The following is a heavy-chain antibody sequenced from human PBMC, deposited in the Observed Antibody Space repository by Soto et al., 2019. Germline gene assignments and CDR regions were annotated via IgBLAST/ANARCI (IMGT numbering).Heavy chain of an antibody. CDR1: GYTFASYY. V-gene: IGHV1-46*01. CDR3: ARGGRAYDILTGFPDY. J-gene: IGHJ4*02. D-gene: IGHD3-9*01. CDR2: INPSGGST. Sequence: ASVKVSCKASGYTFASYYMHRVRQAPGQGLEWMGIINPSGGSTSYAQKFQGRVTMTRDTSTSTVYMELSSLRSEDTAVYYCARGGRAYDILTGFPDYWGQGTLVTVSS.